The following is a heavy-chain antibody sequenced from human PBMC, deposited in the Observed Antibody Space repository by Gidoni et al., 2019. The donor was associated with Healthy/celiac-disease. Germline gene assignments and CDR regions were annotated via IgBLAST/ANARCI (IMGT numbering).Heavy chain of an antibody. J-gene: IGHJ4*02. CDR2: IYYSGST. Sequence: QLQLQASGPGLVKPSETQSPTCTGSGGPISSSSYYWGWIRQPPGKGLEWIGSIYYSGSTYYNPSLKSRVTISVDTSKNQFSLKLSSVTAADTAVYYCARENITMVQGVIDYWGQGTLVTVSS. D-gene: IGHD3-10*01. V-gene: IGHV4-39*02. CDR1: GGPISSSSYY. CDR3: ARENITMVQGVIDY.